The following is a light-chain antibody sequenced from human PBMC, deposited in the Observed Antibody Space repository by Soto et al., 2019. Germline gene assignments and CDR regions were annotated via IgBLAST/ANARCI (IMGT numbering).Light chain of an antibody. CDR2: GAS. V-gene: IGKV3-15*01. CDR1: QGVGSS. Sequence: EMVMTQSPATLSMSPGERATLSCRAGQGVGSSLAWYQQKPGQAPRLLNFGASTRATGIPARFSGSGSGTEFTLTISSLEFGDSAVYYCQQYSNWWTFGQGTKVEIK. J-gene: IGKJ1*01. CDR3: QQYSNWWT.